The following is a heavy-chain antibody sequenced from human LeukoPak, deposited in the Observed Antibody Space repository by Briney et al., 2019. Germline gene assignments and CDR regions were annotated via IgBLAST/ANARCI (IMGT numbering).Heavy chain of an antibody. Sequence: GGSLRLSCAASGFTFSSYAMSWVRQAPGKGLEWVSSISSSSSYIYYADSVKGRFTISRDNAKNSLYLQMNSLRAEDTAVYYCARARGLDYYFDYWGQGTLVTVSS. V-gene: IGHV3-21*01. CDR1: GFTFSSYA. CDR3: ARARGLDYYFDY. CDR2: ISSSSSYI. D-gene: IGHD3/OR15-3a*01. J-gene: IGHJ4*02.